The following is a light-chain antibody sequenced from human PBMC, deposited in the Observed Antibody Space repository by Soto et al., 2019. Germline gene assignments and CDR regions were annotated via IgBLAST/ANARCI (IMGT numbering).Light chain of an antibody. J-gene: IGKJ5*01. V-gene: IGKV1-5*03. CDR3: QQYETYSIT. CDR2: KAS. Sequence: DIQMTQSPSTLSASVGDRVTITCRASQSISTWLAWYQQKPGKAPKLLMYKASTLESGVPSRFSGSGSGTEFTLTISSLQPDDFATYYCQQYETYSITFGQGTRLEIK. CDR1: QSISTW.